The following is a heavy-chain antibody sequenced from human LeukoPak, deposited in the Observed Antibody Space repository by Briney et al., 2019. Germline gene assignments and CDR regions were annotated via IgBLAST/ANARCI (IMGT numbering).Heavy chain of an antibody. CDR3: ARGTYNWNYGDFDY. CDR2: INPSGGST. V-gene: IGHV1-46*01. D-gene: IGHD1-7*01. J-gene: IGHJ4*02. CDR1: GYSFSAYA. Sequence: ASVKVSCKASGYSFSAYAMNWVRQAPGQGLEWMGIINPSGGSTSYAQKFQGRVTMTRDTSTSTVYMELSSLRSEDTAVYYCARGTYNWNYGDFDYWGQGTLVTASS.